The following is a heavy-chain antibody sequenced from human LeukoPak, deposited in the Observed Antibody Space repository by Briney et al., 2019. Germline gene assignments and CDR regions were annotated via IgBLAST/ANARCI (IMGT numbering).Heavy chain of an antibody. CDR1: GFTFSSYW. J-gene: IGHJ4*02. D-gene: IGHD3-22*01. CDR2: IKQDGSAK. Sequence: GGSLRLSCAASGFTFSSYWMTWVRQAPGKGLEWVANIKQDGSAKYYVDSLRGRFSISRDNVKNSLFLQMNSLSAEDTAVYYCARCPYDSSGYYSVPSHLDYWGQGTLVAVSS. V-gene: IGHV3-7*01. CDR3: ARCPYDSSGYYSVPSHLDY.